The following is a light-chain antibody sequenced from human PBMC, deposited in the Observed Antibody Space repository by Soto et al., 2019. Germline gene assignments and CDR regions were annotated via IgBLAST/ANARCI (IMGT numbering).Light chain of an antibody. CDR1: QGMSSY. V-gene: IGKV1-9*01. CDR3: QHYNSYSEA. J-gene: IGKJ1*01. CDR2: AAS. Sequence: DMQRTQSPSTVSASVGDRVTITCRASQGMSSYLAWYQQKPGKAPKLLIYAASTLQSGVPSRFSGSGSGTEFTLTISSLQPDDFATYYCQHYNSYSEAFGQGTKVDIK.